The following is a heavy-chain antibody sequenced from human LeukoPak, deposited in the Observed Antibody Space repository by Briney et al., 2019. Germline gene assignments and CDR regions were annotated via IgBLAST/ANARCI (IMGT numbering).Heavy chain of an antibody. CDR3: ARDLRHPDAFDI. CDR2: LNWNGGST. J-gene: IGHJ3*02. V-gene: IGHV3-20*04. Sequence: PGGSLRLSCAASGFTFDDYGMSWVPHAPGKGLEWVSGLNWNGGSTGYADSVKGRFTISRDNAKNSLYLQMNSLRAEDTALYYCARDLRHPDAFDIWGQGTMVTVSS. CDR1: GFTFDDYG. D-gene: IGHD6-25*01.